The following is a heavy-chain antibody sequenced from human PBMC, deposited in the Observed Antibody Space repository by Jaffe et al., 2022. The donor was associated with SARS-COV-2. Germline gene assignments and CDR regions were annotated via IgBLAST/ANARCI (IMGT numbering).Heavy chain of an antibody. CDR2: IYYSGST. Sequence: QVQLQESGPGLVKPSETLSLTCTVSGGSISSYYWSWIRQPPGKGLEWIGYIYYSGSTNYNPSLKSRVTISVDTSKNQFSLKLSSVTAADTAVYYCARRPRGTYYFDYWGQGILVTVSS. J-gene: IGHJ4*02. D-gene: IGHD1-26*01. CDR3: ARRPRGTYYFDY. V-gene: IGHV4-59*08. CDR1: GGSISSYY.